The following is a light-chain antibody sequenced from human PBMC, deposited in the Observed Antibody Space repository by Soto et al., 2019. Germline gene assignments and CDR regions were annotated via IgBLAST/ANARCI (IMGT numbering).Light chain of an antibody. J-gene: IGKJ3*01. CDR3: QQYNNWPFT. Sequence: EIVMTQSPATLSVSPGERPTLSCRASQSISSNLAWYQQKPGQAPRLLIYDASTRATGIPATFSGSGSGTEFTLTISSLQSEDFAVYYCQQYNNWPFTFGPGTKVDIK. CDR1: QSISSN. V-gene: IGKV3-15*01. CDR2: DAS.